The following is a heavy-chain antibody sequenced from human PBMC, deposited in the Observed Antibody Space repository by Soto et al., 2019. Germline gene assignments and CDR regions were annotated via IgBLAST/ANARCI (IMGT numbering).Heavy chain of an antibody. CDR2: IYYSGST. J-gene: IGHJ4*02. CDR1: GGSISSSSYH. V-gene: IGHV4-39*01. CDR3: ARHYAYEVFDY. Sequence: PSETLSLTCTVPGGSISSSSYHWGWIRQPPGKGLEWIGSIYYSGSTYYNPSLKSRVTISVDTSKNQFSLKLSSVTASDTALYYCARHYAYEVFDYWGQGTLVTVSS. D-gene: IGHD3-16*01.